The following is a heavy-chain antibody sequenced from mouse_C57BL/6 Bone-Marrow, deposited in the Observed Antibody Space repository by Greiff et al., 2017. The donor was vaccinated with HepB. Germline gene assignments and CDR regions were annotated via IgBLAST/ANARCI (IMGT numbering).Heavy chain of an antibody. Sequence: EVKVEESGPGMVKPSQSLSLTCTVTGYSITSGYDWHWIRHFPGNKLEWMGYISYSGSTNYNPSLKSRISITHDTSKNHFFLKLNSVTTEDTATYYCARGTNYYGYYYAMDYWGQGTSVTVSS. D-gene: IGHD1-1*01. CDR2: ISYSGST. J-gene: IGHJ4*01. CDR3: ARGTNYYGYYYAMDY. V-gene: IGHV3-1*01. CDR1: GYSITSGYD.